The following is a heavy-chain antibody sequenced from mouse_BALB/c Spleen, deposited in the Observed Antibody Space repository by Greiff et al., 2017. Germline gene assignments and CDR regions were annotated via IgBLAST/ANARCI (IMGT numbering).Heavy chain of an antibody. CDR1: GFAFSSYD. CDR3: ARRSVTRYFDV. J-gene: IGHJ1*01. D-gene: IGHD1-3*01. Sequence: EVQGVESGGGLVKPGGSLKLSCAASGFAFSSYDMSWVRQTPEKRLEWVAYISSGGGSTYYPDTVKGRFTISRDNAKNTLYLQMSSLKSEDTAMYYCARRSVTRYFDVWGAGTTVTVSS. CDR2: ISSGGGST. V-gene: IGHV5-12-1*01.